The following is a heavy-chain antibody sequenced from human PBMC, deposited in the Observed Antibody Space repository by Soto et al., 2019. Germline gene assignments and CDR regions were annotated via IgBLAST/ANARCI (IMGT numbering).Heavy chain of an antibody. J-gene: IGHJ5*02. CDR3: ARALAVPAANWFDP. CDR2: IYHSGST. V-gene: IGHV4-30-2*01. Sequence: SETLSLTCAVSGGSISSGGYSWSWIRQPPGKGLEWIGYIYHSGSTYYNPSLKSRVTISVDRSKNQFSLKLSSVTAADTAVYYCARALAVPAANWFDPWGQGTLVTVSS. D-gene: IGHD2-2*01. CDR1: GGSISSGGYS.